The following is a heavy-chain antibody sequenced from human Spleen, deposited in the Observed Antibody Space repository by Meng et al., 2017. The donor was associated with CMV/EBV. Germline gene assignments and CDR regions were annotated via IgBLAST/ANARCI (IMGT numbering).Heavy chain of an antibody. D-gene: IGHD3-3*01. J-gene: IGHJ6*02. CDR3: ARVASSWLRFLEWLPYSSGMDV. Sequence: ASVKVSCKASGYTFTGYYMHWVRQAPGQGLEWMGWINPNSGGTNYAQKFQGRVTMTRDTSISTAYMELSRLRSEDTAVYYCARVASSWLRFLEWLPYSSGMDVWGQGTTVTVSS. CDR2: INPNSGGT. V-gene: IGHV1-2*02. CDR1: GYTFTGYY.